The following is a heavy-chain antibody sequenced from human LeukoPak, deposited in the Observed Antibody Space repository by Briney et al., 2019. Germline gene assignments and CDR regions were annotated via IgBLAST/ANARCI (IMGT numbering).Heavy chain of an antibody. J-gene: IGHJ4*02. Sequence: GGSLRLSCAASGFNFSSYAMSWVRQAPGKGLEWVGRIKSKTDGGTTDYAAPVKGRFTISRDDSKNTLYLQMNSLKTEDTAVYYCTTPLQWLGSGFDYWGQGTLVTVSS. CDR2: IKSKTDGGTT. D-gene: IGHD6-19*01. V-gene: IGHV3-15*01. CDR1: GFNFSSYA. CDR3: TTPLQWLGSGFDY.